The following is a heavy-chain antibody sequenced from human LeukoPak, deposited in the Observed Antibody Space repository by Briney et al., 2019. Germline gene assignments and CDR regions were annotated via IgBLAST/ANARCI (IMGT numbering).Heavy chain of an antibody. CDR3: ARFGVFDAFDI. CDR1: GFTFSSYS. D-gene: IGHD2-8*01. V-gene: IGHV3-21*01. CDR2: ISSSSSYI. J-gene: IGHJ3*02. Sequence: GGSLRLSCAASGFTFSSYSMNWVRQAPGKGLEWVSSISSSSSYIYYADSVKGRFTISRDNAKNSLYLQMNSLRAEDTAVYYCARFGVFDAFDIWGQGTMVTVSS.